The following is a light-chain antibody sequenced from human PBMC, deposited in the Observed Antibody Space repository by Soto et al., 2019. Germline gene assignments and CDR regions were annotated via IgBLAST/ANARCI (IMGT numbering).Light chain of an antibody. CDR3: QQYGSSGT. Sequence: MTQSPATLSVSPGGRATLSCRASQSISSNLAWYQQKPGQAPRLLIYGASTRATGIPARFSGSGSGTDFTLTISRLEPEDFAVYYCQQYGSSGTFGQGTKVDIK. V-gene: IGKV3-15*01. J-gene: IGKJ1*01. CDR2: GAS. CDR1: QSISSN.